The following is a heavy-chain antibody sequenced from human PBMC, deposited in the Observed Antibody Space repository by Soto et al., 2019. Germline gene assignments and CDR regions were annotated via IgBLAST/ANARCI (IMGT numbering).Heavy chain of an antibody. V-gene: IGHV3-74*01. CDR1: GFTFSSYW. J-gene: IGHJ4*02. D-gene: IGHD6-13*01. Sequence: PGGSLRLSCVASGFTFSSYWMHWVRQAPGKGLVWVSRINSDGSSTSYADSVKGRFTISRDISKNTLYLQMNSLRAEDTAVYYCAKDATYSSSWYGGIDYWGQGTLVTVSS. CDR3: AKDATYSSSWYGGIDY. CDR2: INSDGSST.